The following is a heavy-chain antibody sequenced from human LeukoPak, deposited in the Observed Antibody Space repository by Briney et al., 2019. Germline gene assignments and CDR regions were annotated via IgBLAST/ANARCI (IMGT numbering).Heavy chain of an antibody. D-gene: IGHD4-23*01. V-gene: IGHV1-18*01. CDR2: ISPYNGHT. CDR1: GYAFTSFG. J-gene: IGHJ4*02. Sequence: ASVKLSCEASGYAFTSFGISWVRQAPGQGLQWLGRISPYNGHTISAQKFQGRVALTTDASTRTAYLELRSLTSEDTAVYYCARGWGSITPDYDFWGQGNRITVSS. CDR3: ARGWGSITPDYDF.